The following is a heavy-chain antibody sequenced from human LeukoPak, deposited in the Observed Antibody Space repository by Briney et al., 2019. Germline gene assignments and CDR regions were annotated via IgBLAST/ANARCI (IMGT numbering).Heavy chain of an antibody. CDR2: INGVVNVE. J-gene: IGHJ4*02. CDR1: GFGLRSSE. CDR3: ARDQYLAYCGGDCYSGQFDY. Sequence: GGSLRPSCAASGFGLRSSEMNWVRQAPGKGPEWVAHINGVVNVEYYTDSVRGRFTMSRDNAKDLLYLQMNSLRDEDTAVYYCARDQYLAYCGGDCYSGQFDYWGQGILVTVSS. V-gene: IGHV3-48*03. D-gene: IGHD2-21*02.